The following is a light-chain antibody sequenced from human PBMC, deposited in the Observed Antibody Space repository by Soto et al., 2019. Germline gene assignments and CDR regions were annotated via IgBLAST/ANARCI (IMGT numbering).Light chain of an antibody. CDR1: QSITNR. CDR3: QHYGGMWT. Sequence: DIPMTQSPSTLSAYVGDRVTITCRASQSITNRLAWYQQKPGEAPKVLIYDASNLESGVPSRFSGRGFGTEFILTISSLQPDEFAMYWCQHYGGMWTFAQGTRVEMK. V-gene: IGKV1-5*01. CDR2: DAS. J-gene: IGKJ1*01.